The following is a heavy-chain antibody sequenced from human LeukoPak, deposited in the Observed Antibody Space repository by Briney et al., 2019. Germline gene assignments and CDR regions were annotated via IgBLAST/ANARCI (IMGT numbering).Heavy chain of an antibody. D-gene: IGHD4-17*01. CDR1: GGTFSSYA. CDR2: IIPIFGTA. V-gene: IGHV1-69*05. CDR3: ATLEYGDHLDPYAFDI. J-gene: IGHJ3*02. Sequence: SVKVSXKASGGTFSSYAISWVRQAPGQGLEWMGRIIPIFGTANYAQKFQGRVTITTDESTSTAYMELSSLRSEDTAVYYCATLEYGDHLDPYAFDIWGQGTMVTVSS.